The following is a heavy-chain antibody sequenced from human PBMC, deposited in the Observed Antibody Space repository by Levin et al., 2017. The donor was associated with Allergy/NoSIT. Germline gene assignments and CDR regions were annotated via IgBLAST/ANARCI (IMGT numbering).Heavy chain of an antibody. V-gene: IGHV5-51*01. CDR2: IYPGDSDT. CDR1: GYSFPNHW. Sequence: PGESLKISCKGSGYSFPNHWIGWVRQMPGKGLEWMGIIYPGDSDTRYSPSFEGQVAISVDNSISTAYLQWSSLTASDTAMYYCAISGGSTWPFDYWGQGTLVSVSS. CDR3: AISGGSTWPFDY. J-gene: IGHJ4*02. D-gene: IGHD6-13*01.